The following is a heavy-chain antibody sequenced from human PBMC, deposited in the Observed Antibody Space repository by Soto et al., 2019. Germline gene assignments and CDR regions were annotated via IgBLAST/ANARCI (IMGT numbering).Heavy chain of an antibody. CDR1: GGSFKSGSYS. J-gene: IGHJ4*02. Sequence: QVQLQESGPGLVKPSETLSLTCTVSGGSFKSGSYSWSWIRQPPGKGLEWIGYVYHTGRTSYNPSLKRRVCISMDTSKNQFSLNLDSVTAADTAVYFCARDFASFDSWGQGTLGTVSS. CDR2: VYHTGRT. V-gene: IGHV4-61*01. D-gene: IGHD3-3*01. CDR3: ARDFASFDS.